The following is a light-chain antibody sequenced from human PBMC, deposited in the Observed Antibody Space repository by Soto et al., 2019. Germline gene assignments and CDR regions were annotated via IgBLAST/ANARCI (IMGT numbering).Light chain of an antibody. CDR3: QQSFSRPMYT. CDR1: QTISTY. J-gene: IGKJ2*01. Sequence: DIQMTQSPSSLSASVGDRVMITCRASQTISTYLNWYQQKPGTAPKLLIYDASTLQSGVPSRFRGSGSGTDFTLTISNLQPEDLATFYCQQSFSRPMYTFGQGTKVEI. V-gene: IGKV1-39*01. CDR2: DAS.